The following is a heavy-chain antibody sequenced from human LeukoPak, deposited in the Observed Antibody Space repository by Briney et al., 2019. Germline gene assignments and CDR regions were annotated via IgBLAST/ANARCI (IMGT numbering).Heavy chain of an antibody. D-gene: IGHD3-3*01. CDR3: ATRSGVVPSLGAFDI. CDR2: INPSGGST. Sequence: ASVKVSCKASGYTFTSYYMHWVRQAPGQGLEWMGIINPSGGSTSYAQKFQGRVTMTRDMSTSTVYMELSSLRSEDTAVYYCATRSGVVPSLGAFDIWGQGTMVTVSS. V-gene: IGHV1-46*01. J-gene: IGHJ3*02. CDR1: GYTFTSYY.